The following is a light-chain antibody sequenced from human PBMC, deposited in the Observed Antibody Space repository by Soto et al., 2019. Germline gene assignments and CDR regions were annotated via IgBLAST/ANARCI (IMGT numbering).Light chain of an antibody. J-gene: IGKJ1*01. CDR1: QSVSSSS. CDR3: QQYGSSPRT. CDR2: GAS. Sequence: EHVLTQFPDTLSLSPGERATLSCRASQSVSSSSLAWYQQKRGQAPRLLIHGASSRATGIPDRFSGSGSGTDFTLTISRLEPEDFAVYYCQQYGSSPRTFGQGTKVDIK. V-gene: IGKV3-20*01.